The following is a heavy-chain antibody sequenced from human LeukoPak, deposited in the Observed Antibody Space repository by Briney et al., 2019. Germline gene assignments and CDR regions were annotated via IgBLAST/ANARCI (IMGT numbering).Heavy chain of an antibody. D-gene: IGHD6-19*01. CDR3: ARGVKMYSSGWYWAFDI. Sequence: SETLSLTCTVSGGSISSYYWSWIRQPPGKGLEWIGYIYYSGSTNYNPSLKSRVTISVDTSKNQFSLKLSSVTAADTAVYYCARGVKMYSSGWYWAFDIWGQGTMVTVSS. CDR1: GGSISSYY. J-gene: IGHJ3*02. CDR2: IYYSGST. V-gene: IGHV4-59*01.